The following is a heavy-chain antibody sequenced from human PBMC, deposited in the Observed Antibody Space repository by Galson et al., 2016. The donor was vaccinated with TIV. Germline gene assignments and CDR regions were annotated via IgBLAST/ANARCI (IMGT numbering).Heavy chain of an antibody. CDR3: ARGSIYYSKYLDV. CDR1: GGIFRSYA. D-gene: IGHD3-22*01. J-gene: IGHJ6*04. CDR2: IIAIFGLP. Sequence: SVKVSCKASGGIFRSYAISWVRQAPGQGLEWMGGIIAIFGLPNYAQKFQGRVTITADESTTTVYMELSSLRSDDTAVYYCARGSIYYSKYLDVWGKGTTVTVSS. V-gene: IGHV1-69*13.